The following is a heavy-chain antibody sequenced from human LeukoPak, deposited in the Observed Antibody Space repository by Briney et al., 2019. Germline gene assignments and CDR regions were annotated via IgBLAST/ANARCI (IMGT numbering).Heavy chain of an antibody. Sequence: SETLSLTCTVSGGSISGYYWSWIRQPPGQGLEWIAYIHSNGYTNYNPSLKSRVTISVDTSKNQFSLKVTSVTAADTAMYYCTKQGAPRGGGNPYFAPWGRGPLAPVS. V-gene: IGHV4-4*09. J-gene: IGHJ5*02. CDR1: GGSISGYY. CDR2: IHSNGYT. D-gene: IGHD1/OR15-1a*01. CDR3: TKQGAPRGGGNPYFAP.